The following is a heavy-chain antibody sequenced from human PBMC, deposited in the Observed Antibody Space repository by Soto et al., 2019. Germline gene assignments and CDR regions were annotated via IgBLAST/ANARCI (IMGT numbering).Heavy chain of an antibody. J-gene: IGHJ4*02. CDR3: AKDGGSVCSGGTCYFPAPDY. CDR2: IDGSGRNT. V-gene: IGHV3-23*01. Sequence: EVQLLESGGGLVQPGGSLRLSCAASGFTFSSYAMSLVRQAPGKGLEWVSGIDGSGRNTYYADSVKGRFTISRDNSKNTLSVQMNGLRVEDTALYYCAKDGGSVCSGGTCYFPAPDYWGQGTLVTVSS. D-gene: IGHD2-15*01. CDR1: GFTFSSYA.